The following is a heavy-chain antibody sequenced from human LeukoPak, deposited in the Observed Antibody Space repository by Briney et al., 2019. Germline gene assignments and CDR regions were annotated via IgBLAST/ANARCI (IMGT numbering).Heavy chain of an antibody. CDR2: INPSGGST. CDR3: ANSGSYLVFDY. CDR1: GYTFTSYY. J-gene: IGHJ4*02. Sequence: ASVKVSCKAAGYTFTSYYMHWVRQAPGQGLEWMGIINPSGGSTSYAQKFQGRVTMTRDTSTSTVYMELSSLRSEDTAVYYCANSGSYLVFDYWGQGTLVTVSS. V-gene: IGHV1-46*01. D-gene: IGHD1-26*01.